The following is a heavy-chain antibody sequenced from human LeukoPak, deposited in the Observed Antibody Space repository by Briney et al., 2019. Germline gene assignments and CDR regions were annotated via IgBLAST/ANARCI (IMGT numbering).Heavy chain of an antibody. D-gene: IGHD3-22*01. CDR1: GYPFPGYY. Sequence: VKVSFKASGYPFPGYYMHWVRQAPGQGLAWMGWINPNSGGTNYAQKFQGRVTMTRDTSISTAYMELSRLRSDDTAVYYCARDSYYYDSSDSRWGQGTLVTVSS. CDR2: INPNSGGT. CDR3: ARDSYYYDSSDSR. V-gene: IGHV1-2*02. J-gene: IGHJ4*02.